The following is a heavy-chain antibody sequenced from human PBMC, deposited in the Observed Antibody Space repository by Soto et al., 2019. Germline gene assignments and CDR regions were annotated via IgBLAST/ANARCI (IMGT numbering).Heavy chain of an antibody. Sequence: LRLSCAASGFTFSGSSIHWVRQASGKGLEWVGHIRSKTNNYATAYAASVKGRFTISRDDPKNTAYLQMNSLKTEDTAVYYCTRLPLVAGTTDFDYWGRGTLVTVSS. CDR3: TRLPLVAGTTDFDY. J-gene: IGHJ4*02. CDR2: IRSKTNNYAT. V-gene: IGHV3-73*01. CDR1: GFTFSGSS. D-gene: IGHD1-1*01.